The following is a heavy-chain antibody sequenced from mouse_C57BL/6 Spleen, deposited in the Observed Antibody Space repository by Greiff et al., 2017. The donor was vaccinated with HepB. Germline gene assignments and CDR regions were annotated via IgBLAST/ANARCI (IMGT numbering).Heavy chain of an antibody. D-gene: IGHD2-3*01. V-gene: IGHV3-6*01. CDR3: ARANDGTVAY. CDR2: ISYDGSN. J-gene: IGHJ3*01. CDR1: GYSITSGYY. Sequence: EVKLQESGPGLVKPSQSLSLTCSVTGYSITSGYYWYWIREFPGNKLEWMGYISYDGSNNYNPSVKNRISITRDPAKNQFLLKLNSVSTEDTATYYFARANDGTVAYGGQGTLLTVSA.